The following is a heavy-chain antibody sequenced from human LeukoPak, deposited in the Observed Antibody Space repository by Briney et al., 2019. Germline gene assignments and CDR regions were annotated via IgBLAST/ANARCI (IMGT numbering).Heavy chain of an antibody. D-gene: IGHD3-22*01. CDR3: TKDISSSGYYYSDY. V-gene: IGHV3-30*18. CDR2: ISYDGSNK. CDR1: GFTFSSYG. Sequence: GGSLRLSCAASGFTFSSYGMHWVRQAPGKGLEWVAVISYDGSNKYYADSVKGRFTISRDNAKNSLYLQMNSLRAEDTALYYCTKDISSSGYYYSDYWGQGTLVTVSS. J-gene: IGHJ4*02.